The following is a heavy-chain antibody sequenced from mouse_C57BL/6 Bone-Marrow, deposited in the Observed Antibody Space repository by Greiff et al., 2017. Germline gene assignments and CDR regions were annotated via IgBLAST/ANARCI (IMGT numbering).Heavy chain of an antibody. Sequence: QVQLQQSGAELARPGASVKLSCKASGYTFTSYGISWVKQRTGQGLEWIGEIYPRSGNTSYNEQFKGKATLTAAKSSSTAYMELRSLTSEDSAVYFCAREGGQLRSRLFAYWGQGTLVTVSA. D-gene: IGHD3-2*02. J-gene: IGHJ3*01. CDR1: GYTFTSYG. CDR2: IYPRSGNT. V-gene: IGHV1-81*01. CDR3: AREGGQLRSRLFAY.